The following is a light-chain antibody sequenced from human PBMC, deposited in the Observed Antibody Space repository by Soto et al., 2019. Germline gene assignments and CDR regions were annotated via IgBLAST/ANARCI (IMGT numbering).Light chain of an antibody. CDR3: QQHYSYPFT. CDR1: QGISSY. CDR2: AAS. Sequence: IRMTQSPSSFSASTGDRVTITCRASQGISSYLAWYQQKPGKAPKLLIYAASTLQSGVPSRFSGSGSGTDFTLTLSCLQSEDFATYYCQQHYSYPFTFGPGTKVDFK. J-gene: IGKJ3*01. V-gene: IGKV1-8*01.